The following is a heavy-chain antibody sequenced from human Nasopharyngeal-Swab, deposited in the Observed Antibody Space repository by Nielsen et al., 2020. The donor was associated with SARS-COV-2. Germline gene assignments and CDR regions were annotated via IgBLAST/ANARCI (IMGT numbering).Heavy chain of an antibody. Sequence: SETLSLTCAVYGGSFSGYYWSWIRQPPGKGLEWMGEINHSGSTNYNPSLKSRVTISVDTSKNQFSLKLSSVTAADTAVYYCARGRYSSGWYILYNWFDPWGQGTLVTVSS. CDR1: GGSFSGYY. D-gene: IGHD6-19*01. CDR2: INHSGST. CDR3: ARGRYSSGWYILYNWFDP. V-gene: IGHV4-34*01. J-gene: IGHJ5*02.